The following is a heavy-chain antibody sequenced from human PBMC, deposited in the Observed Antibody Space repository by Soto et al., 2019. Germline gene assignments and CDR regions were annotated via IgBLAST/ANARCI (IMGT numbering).Heavy chain of an antibody. D-gene: IGHD2-21*01. CDR3: ARARCGGDCSHFDY. CDR1: GGTFSSYT. J-gene: IGHJ4*02. Sequence: GASVKVSCKASGGTFSSYTISWVRQAPGQGLEWMGRIIPILGIANYAQKFQGRVTITADKSTSTAYMELSSLRSEDTAVYYCARARCGGDCSHFDYWGQGTLVTVSS. CDR2: IIPILGIA. V-gene: IGHV1-69*02.